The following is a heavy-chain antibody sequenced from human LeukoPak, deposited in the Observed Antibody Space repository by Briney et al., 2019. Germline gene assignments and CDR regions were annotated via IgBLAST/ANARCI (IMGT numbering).Heavy chain of an antibody. CDR3: VRIIVGASNWFDS. D-gene: IGHD1-26*01. Sequence: GGSLRLSCAASGSSFSTHWMHWVRQAPGKGLVWVSRIHSDGSVTNYADSVKGRFTISRDNAKNTLYLQMNSLRAEDTAVYYCVRIIVGASNWFDSWGQGTLVTVSS. J-gene: IGHJ5*01. CDR1: GSSFSTHW. CDR2: IHSDGSVT. V-gene: IGHV3-74*01.